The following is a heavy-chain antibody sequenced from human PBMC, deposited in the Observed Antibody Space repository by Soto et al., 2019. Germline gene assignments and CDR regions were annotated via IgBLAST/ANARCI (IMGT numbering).Heavy chain of an antibody. V-gene: IGHV3-21*01. D-gene: IGHD2-21*01. CDR3: ARDLVIAIAAFAY. CDR1: EFTFSSYS. CDR2: ISTSSTYT. Sequence: EVQLVESGGGLVKPGGSLRLSCAASEFTFSSYSMNWVRQAPGTGLAWVSSISTSSTYTYYADSVKGRFTISRDNARNSLYPQMNSLSAEDTAVYYCARDLVIAIAAFAYWGQGNLVTVSS. J-gene: IGHJ4*02.